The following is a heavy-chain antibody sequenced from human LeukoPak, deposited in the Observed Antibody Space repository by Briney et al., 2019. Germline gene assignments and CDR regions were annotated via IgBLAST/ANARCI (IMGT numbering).Heavy chain of an antibody. CDR1: GDTHVDLS. Sequence: GASVKVSCKVSGDTHVDLSMQWVRQAPGKGLEWMGGFNPEDGKIVYAQKFQGRVTMTEDTSADTAYMELSSLRSDDTAVYYCAHPRGGNFYSWFFTLWGRGTLVTVS. CDR3: AHPRGGNFYSWFFTL. CDR2: FNPEDGKI. D-gene: IGHD1-26*01. V-gene: IGHV1-24*01. J-gene: IGHJ2*01.